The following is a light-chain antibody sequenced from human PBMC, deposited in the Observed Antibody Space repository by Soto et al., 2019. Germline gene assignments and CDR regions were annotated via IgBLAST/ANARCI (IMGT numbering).Light chain of an antibody. Sequence: DIVMTQSPLSLPVTPGEPASISCRSSQSLLHSNGYNYLDWYLQRPGQSPQLLIYLGSNRTSGVPDKFSGSASGTEFTLKISRVEAEDVGVYYCMQALQTQRTFGEGNKVEIK. CDR3: MQALQTQRT. CDR2: LGS. CDR1: QSLLHSNGYNY. V-gene: IGKV2-28*01. J-gene: IGKJ1*01.